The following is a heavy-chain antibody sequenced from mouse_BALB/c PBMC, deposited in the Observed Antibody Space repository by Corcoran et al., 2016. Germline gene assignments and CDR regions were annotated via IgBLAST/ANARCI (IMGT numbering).Heavy chain of an antibody. D-gene: IGHD1-1*01. CDR1: GYSITSGYY. J-gene: IGHJ2*01. CDR2: ISYDGSN. Sequence: DVQLQESGPGLVKPSQSLSLTCSVTGYSITSGYYWNWLRQFPGNKLEWIGYISYDGSNNYNPSLKNRISITRATSKNQFFLKLNSLTTEDTATYYCSIYYYGSSFDYWGQGTTLTVSS. CDR3: SIYYYGSSFDY. V-gene: IGHV3-6*02.